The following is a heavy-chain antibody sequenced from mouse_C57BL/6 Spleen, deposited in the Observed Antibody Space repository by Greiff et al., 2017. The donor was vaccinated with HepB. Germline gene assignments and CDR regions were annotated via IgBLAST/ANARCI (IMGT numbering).Heavy chain of an antibody. V-gene: IGHV5-17*01. CDR1: GFTFSDYG. J-gene: IGHJ4*01. D-gene: IGHD1-1*01. CDR2: ISSGSSTI. CDR3: ARGGTVVDAMDY. Sequence: EVQGVESGGGLVKPGGSLKLSCAASGFTFSDYGMHWVRQAPEKGLEWVAYISSGSSTIYYADTVQGRFTISRDNAKNTLFLQMTSLRSEDTAMYYCARGGTVVDAMDYWGQGTSVTVSS.